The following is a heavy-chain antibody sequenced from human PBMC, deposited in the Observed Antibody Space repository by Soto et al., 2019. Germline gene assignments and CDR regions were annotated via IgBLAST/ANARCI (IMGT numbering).Heavy chain of an antibody. Sequence: WTWIRQPPGKGLEWIEYIYYSGITNYNPSLESRVTMSLDTSENQFSLRLTSVTAADTAMYYCARGIPSSSRTSLVYWGQGALVTVSS. CDR2: IYYSGIT. J-gene: IGHJ4*02. V-gene: IGHV4-59*01. D-gene: IGHD2-2*01. CDR3: ARGIPSSSRTSLVY.